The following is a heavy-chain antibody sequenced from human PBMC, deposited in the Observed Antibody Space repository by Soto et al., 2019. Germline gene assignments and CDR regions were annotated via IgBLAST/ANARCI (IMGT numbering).Heavy chain of an antibody. Sequence: LSLTCTVSGGSISSGGYYWSWIRQHPGKGLEWIGYIYYSGSTYYNPSLKSRVSISVDTSKNQFSLKLSSVTAADTAVYYCARGGRWLQYWYFDLWGRGTLVTVSS. CDR1: GGSISSGGYY. V-gene: IGHV4-31*03. CDR2: IYYSGST. CDR3: ARGGRWLQYWYFDL. D-gene: IGHD3-16*01. J-gene: IGHJ2*01.